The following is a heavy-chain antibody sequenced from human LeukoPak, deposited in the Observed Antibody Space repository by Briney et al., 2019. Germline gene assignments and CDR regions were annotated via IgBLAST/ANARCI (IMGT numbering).Heavy chain of an antibody. D-gene: IGHD3-22*01. J-gene: IGHJ5*02. CDR2: IYTSGST. Sequence: SETLSLTCTVSGGSISSGSYYWSWIRQPAGKGLEWIGRIYTSGSTNYNPSLKSRVTISVDTSKNQFSLKLSSVTAAYTAVYYCARESIAAAGRITMIVVTKPHWFDPWGQGTLVTVSS. CDR3: ARESIAAAGRITMIVVTKPHWFDP. V-gene: IGHV4-61*02. CDR1: GGSISSGSYY.